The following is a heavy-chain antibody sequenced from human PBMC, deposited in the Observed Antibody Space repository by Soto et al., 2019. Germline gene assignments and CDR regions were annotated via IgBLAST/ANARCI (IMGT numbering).Heavy chain of an antibody. J-gene: IGHJ4*02. CDR2: IYPGDTDT. CDR3: ARRDCSGGSCFPGPFDY. CDR1: GYSFTSYW. D-gene: IGHD2-15*01. Sequence: GESMKISCKGSGYSFTSYWIGWVRQMPGKGLEWMGIIYPGDTDTRYSPSFQGPVTISADKSIRTAYLQWSSLNASDSAMYYFARRDCSGGSCFPGPFDYWGQGTLVTVSS. V-gene: IGHV5-51*01.